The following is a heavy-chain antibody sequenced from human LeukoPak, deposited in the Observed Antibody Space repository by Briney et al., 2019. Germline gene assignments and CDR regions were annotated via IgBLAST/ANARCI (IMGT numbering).Heavy chain of an antibody. CDR3: ATASGGYLPLPGNWFDP. D-gene: IGHD3-22*01. J-gene: IGHJ5*02. CDR2: ISGSGGST. Sequence: PGGSLRLSCAASGFTFSSYAMSWVRQAPGKGLEWVSAISGSGGSTYYADSVKGRFTISRDNSKNTLYLQMNSLRAEGTAVYYCATASGGYLPLPGNWFDPWGQGTLVTVSS. V-gene: IGHV3-23*01. CDR1: GFTFSSYA.